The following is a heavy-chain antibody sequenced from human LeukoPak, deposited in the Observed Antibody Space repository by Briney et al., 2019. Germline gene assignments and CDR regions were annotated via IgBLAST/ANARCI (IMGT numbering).Heavy chain of an antibody. Sequence: GGSLRLSCAASGFIFNDYYMSWIRQAPGKGLEWLSYINIGGTNTHYADSVKGRFTISRDNAKKSLYLEMNDLRAEDTAVYYCATDGAGFDTWGQGVLVTVSS. CDR3: ATDGAGFDT. CDR1: GFIFNDYY. CDR2: INIGGTNT. V-gene: IGHV3-11*01. J-gene: IGHJ5*02.